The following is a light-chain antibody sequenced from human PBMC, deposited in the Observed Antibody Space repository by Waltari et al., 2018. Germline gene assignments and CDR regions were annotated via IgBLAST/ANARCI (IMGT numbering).Light chain of an antibody. CDR1: QDVFNY. Sequence: IRMTQSPSSLSASVGDRITITCQANQDVFNYINWYQQKPGEAPQLLIYDASTLKTWVPSRFSGRGSGRNFTFIISSLQPEDAATYYCQQSEAFGQGTKVEIK. J-gene: IGKJ1*01. V-gene: IGKV1-33*01. CDR2: DAS. CDR3: QQSEA.